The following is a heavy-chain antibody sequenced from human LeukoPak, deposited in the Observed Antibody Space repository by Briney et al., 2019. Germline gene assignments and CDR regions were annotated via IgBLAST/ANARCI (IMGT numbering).Heavy chain of an antibody. D-gene: IGHD6-13*01. V-gene: IGHV3-66*01. CDR3: ANRKRGSGSWYYFDY. CDR2: IYSGGST. Sequence: PGGSLRLSCAASGFTVSSNYMSWVRQAPGKGLEWVSVIYSGGSTYYADSVKGRFTISRDNSKNTLYLQMNSLRAEDTAVYYCANRKRGSGSWYYFDYWGQGTLVTVSS. J-gene: IGHJ4*02. CDR1: GFTVSSNY.